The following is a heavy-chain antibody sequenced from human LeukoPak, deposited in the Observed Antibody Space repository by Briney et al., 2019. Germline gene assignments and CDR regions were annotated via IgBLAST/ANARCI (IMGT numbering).Heavy chain of an antibody. Sequence: GGSLRLSCAASGFTFSSYSMNWVRQAPGKGLEWVSSISSSSSYIYYADSVKGRFTISGDNAKNSLYLQMNSLRAEDTAVYYCARVGSSNFDYWGQGTLVTVSS. CDR2: ISSSSSYI. CDR1: GFTFSSYS. D-gene: IGHD6-19*01. CDR3: ARVGSSNFDY. V-gene: IGHV3-21*01. J-gene: IGHJ4*02.